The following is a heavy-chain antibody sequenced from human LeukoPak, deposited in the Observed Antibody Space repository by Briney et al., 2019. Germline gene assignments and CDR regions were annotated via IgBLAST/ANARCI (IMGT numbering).Heavy chain of an antibody. J-gene: IGHJ3*02. Sequence: GGSLRLSCAASGFTFSNAWMNWVRQAPGKGLEWVGRIKREGDGGTADYAAPVQGRFTISRDDSKNTLYLQMNSLRAEDTAVYYCARSHPRRDGYNLPHDAFDIWGQGTMVTVSS. V-gene: IGHV3-15*01. CDR3: ARSHPRRDGYNLPHDAFDI. CDR2: IKREGDGGTA. D-gene: IGHD5-12*01. CDR1: GFTFSNAW.